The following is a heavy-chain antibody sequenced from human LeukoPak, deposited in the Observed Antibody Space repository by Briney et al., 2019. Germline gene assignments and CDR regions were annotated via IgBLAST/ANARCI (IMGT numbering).Heavy chain of an antibody. CDR1: GGSISSYY. D-gene: IGHD3-16*01. CDR2: IYYSGST. V-gene: IGHV4-59*01. Sequence: SETLSLTCTVSGGSISSYYWSWIRQPPGKGLEWIGYIYYSGSTNYSPSLKSRVTISVDTSKNQFSLKLSSVTAADTAVYYCARLGFRPINWFDPWGQGTLVTVSS. J-gene: IGHJ5*02. CDR3: ARLGFRPINWFDP.